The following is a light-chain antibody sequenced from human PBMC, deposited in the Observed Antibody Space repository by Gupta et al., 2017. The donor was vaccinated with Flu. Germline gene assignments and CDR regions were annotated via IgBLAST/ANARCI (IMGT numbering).Light chain of an antibody. CDR2: AAS. CDR3: QKNNSAPQA. Sequence: PSSLSASVGDRVTITCRASQGISNVLAWYQQKPGKVPKLLIYAASTLQSGVPSRFSGSGSGTDFTLTINSLQPEDVATYYCQKNNSAPQAFGPGTKVDIK. CDR1: QGISNV. J-gene: IGKJ3*01. V-gene: IGKV1-27*01.